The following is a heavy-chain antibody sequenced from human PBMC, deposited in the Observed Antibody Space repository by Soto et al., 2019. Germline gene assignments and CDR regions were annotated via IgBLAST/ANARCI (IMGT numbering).Heavy chain of an antibody. CDR3: ARVRMVGDFDI. CDR1: GFTFSSYL. Sequence: EVQLVESGGGLVQPGGSLRLSCAASGFTFSSYLMHWVRQAPGKGLVWVSRINSDGSSTTYADSVKGRFTISRDSAKDTLYLQMNSLRAEDTAVYYCARVRMVGDFDIWGQGTMVTVSS. D-gene: IGHD3-10*01. J-gene: IGHJ3*02. V-gene: IGHV3-74*01. CDR2: INSDGSST.